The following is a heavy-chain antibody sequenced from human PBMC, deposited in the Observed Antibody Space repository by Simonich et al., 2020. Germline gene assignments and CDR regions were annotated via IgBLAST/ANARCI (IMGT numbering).Heavy chain of an antibody. D-gene: IGHD2-15*01. CDR3: ARDGGTCSGGSCYWYFDL. CDR1: GYTFTGYY. J-gene: IGHJ2*01. V-gene: IGHV1-2*06. CDR2: SNPNGGGT. Sequence: QVQLVQSGAEVKKPGASVKVSCKASGYTFTGYYMHWVRRAPGQGLEWMGRSNPNGGGTNYAQKFQGRDTMTRDQSISTAYMELSRLRADDTAVYYCARDGGTCSGGSCYWYFDLWGRGTLVTVSS.